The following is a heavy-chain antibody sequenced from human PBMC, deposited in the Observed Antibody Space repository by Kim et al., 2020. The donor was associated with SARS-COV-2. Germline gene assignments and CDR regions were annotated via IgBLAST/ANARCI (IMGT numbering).Heavy chain of an antibody. D-gene: IGHD3-10*01. Sequence: GGSLRLSCAASGFTFSIFAMNWVRQAPGKGLEWVSGISGSGGSTNYADSVKGRFTFSRDNSKNTLYLQMNSLRAEDTAVYYCAKEFYWDNRGAGAFDMWGQGAMV. J-gene: IGHJ3*02. CDR3: AKEFYWDNRGAGAFDM. CDR2: ISGSGGST. V-gene: IGHV3-23*01. CDR1: GFTFSIFA.